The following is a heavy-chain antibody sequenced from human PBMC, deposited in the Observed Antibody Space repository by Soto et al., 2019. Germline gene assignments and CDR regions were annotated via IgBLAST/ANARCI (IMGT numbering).Heavy chain of an antibody. Sequence: GGSLRLSCAATVDLKNCAMSWVRQAPGRGLEWPATISASGATTLYADSLKGRFTISRDLSTSTVFMEMDSLRIDNTATYYCAKTAAMVSIDAYPRWFENWGQGTVVTVSS. J-gene: IGHJ5*02. D-gene: IGHD5-18*01. CDR3: AKTAAMVSIDAYPRWFEN. CDR2: ISASGATT. CDR1: VDLKNCA. V-gene: IGHV3-23*01.